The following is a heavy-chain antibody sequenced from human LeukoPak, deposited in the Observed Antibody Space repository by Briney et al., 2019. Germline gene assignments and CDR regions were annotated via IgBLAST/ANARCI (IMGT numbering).Heavy chain of an antibody. Sequence: PGGSLRLSCVASGFTFSSYGMHWVRQTPGKGLEWVAVIWYDGSNKYYADSVKGRFTISRDNSKNTLYLQMNSLRAEDTAVYYCARGGLLWFGESSIDYWGQGTLVTVSS. D-gene: IGHD3-10*01. CDR1: GFTFSSYG. CDR3: ARGGLLWFGESSIDY. J-gene: IGHJ4*02. V-gene: IGHV3-30*19. CDR2: IWYDGSNK.